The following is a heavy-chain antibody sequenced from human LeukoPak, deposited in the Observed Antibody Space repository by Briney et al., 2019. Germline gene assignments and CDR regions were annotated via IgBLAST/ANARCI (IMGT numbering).Heavy chain of an antibody. CDR3: ARAVSGVFGVVTLDY. J-gene: IGHJ4*02. V-gene: IGHV1-46*01. CDR1: GYTFTSNY. D-gene: IGHD3-3*01. CDR2: ISPSGGST. Sequence: ASVKVSCKAFGYTFTSNYMHWVRQAPGQGPEWMGVISPSGGSTTYAQKFQGRVTMTRDMSTSTVYMELSSLRSEDTAVYYCARAVSGVFGVVTLDYWGQGTLVTVSS.